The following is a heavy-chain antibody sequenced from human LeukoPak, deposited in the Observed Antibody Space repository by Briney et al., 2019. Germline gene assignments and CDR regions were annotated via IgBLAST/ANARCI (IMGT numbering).Heavy chain of an antibody. CDR3: ARDLSTLRYFDWLINWFDP. V-gene: IGHV1-18*01. CDR1: GYTFTSYG. CDR2: ISAYNGNT. Sequence: ASVKVSCKASGYTFTSYGIIWVRQAPGQGLEWMGWISAYNGNTNYAQKLQGRVTMTTDTSTSTAYMELRSLRSDDTAVYYCARDLSTLRYFDWLINWFDPWGQGALVTVSS. J-gene: IGHJ5*02. D-gene: IGHD3-9*01.